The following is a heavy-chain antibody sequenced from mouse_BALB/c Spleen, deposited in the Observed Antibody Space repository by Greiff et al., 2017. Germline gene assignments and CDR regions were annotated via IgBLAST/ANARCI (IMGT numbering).Heavy chain of an antibody. V-gene: IGHV1-69*02. CDR2: IDPSDSYT. D-gene: IGHD1-1*01. CDR1: GYTFTSYW. CDR3: ARRGDYGQPFAY. Sequence: VQLQQSGAELVKPGASVKLSCKASGYTFTSYWMHWVKQRPGQGLEWIGEIDPSDSYTNYNQKFKGKATLTVDKSSSTAYMQLSSLTSEDSAVYYCARRGDYGQPFAYWGQGTLVTVSA. J-gene: IGHJ3*01.